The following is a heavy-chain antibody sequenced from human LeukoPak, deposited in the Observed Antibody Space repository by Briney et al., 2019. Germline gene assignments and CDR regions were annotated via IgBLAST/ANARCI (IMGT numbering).Heavy chain of an antibody. J-gene: IGHJ4*02. CDR2: IGHDGADK. D-gene: IGHD3-22*01. CDR1: GFTFSHYA. CDR3: ARNSDYYDYSPQSV. V-gene: IGHV3-30*04. Sequence: GGSLRLSCAASGFTFSHYALRWVRQAPGKGLEWVALIGHDGADKYYADSVKGRFLISRDNSKNMLFLQMNSLIIEDTAVYYCARNSDYYDYSPQSVWGQGTLVTVS.